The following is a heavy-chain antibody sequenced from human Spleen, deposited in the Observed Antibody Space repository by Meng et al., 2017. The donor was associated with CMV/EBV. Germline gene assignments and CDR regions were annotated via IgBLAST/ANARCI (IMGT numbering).Heavy chain of an antibody. CDR3: ARGRGYNWNYVY. CDR1: EFTFGNYA. J-gene: IGHJ4*02. Sequence: GESLKISCAASEFTFGNYAMSWVRQAPGKGLEWVSAISGSGGSTYYADSVKGRFTISRDNSRKTLYLQMNSLRAEDTAVYYCARGRGYNWNYVYWGQGTLVTVSS. CDR2: ISGSGGST. D-gene: IGHD1-7*01. V-gene: IGHV3-23*01.